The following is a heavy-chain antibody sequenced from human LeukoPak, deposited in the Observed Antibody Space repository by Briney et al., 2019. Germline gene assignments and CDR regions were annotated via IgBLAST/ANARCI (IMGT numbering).Heavy chain of an antibody. D-gene: IGHD5-24*01. V-gene: IGHV4-34*09. Sequence: SETLSLTCAVYGGSFSGYYWSWIRQPPGKGLEWIGEINHSGSTYYNPSLKSRVTISVDTSKNQFSLKLSSVTAADTAVYYCARGDGYNLLVWGKGTTVTVSS. CDR1: GGSFSGYY. J-gene: IGHJ6*04. CDR2: INHSGST. CDR3: ARGDGYNLLV.